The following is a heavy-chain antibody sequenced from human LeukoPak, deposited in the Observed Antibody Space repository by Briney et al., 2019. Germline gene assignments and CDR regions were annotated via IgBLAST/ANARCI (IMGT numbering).Heavy chain of an antibody. D-gene: IGHD2-21*02. CDR3: ASGYCGGDCYSSYYYYGMDV. CDR2: INHSGST. CDR1: GGSFSGYY. Sequence: PSETLSLTCAVYGGSFSGYYWSWIRQPPGKGLEWIGEINHSGSTNYNPSLKSRVTISVDTSKNQFSLKLSSVTAADTAVYYCASGYCGGDCYSSYYYYGMDVWGQGTTVTVSS. V-gene: IGHV4-34*01. J-gene: IGHJ6*02.